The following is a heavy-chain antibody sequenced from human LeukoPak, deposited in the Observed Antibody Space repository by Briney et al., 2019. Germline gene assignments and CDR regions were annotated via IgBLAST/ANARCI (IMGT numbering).Heavy chain of an antibody. J-gene: IGHJ6*02. CDR3: AKHDAQQPIYGMDV. V-gene: IGHV3-23*01. CDR2: ISGSGGST. CDR1: GFTFSSYA. Sequence: GGSLRLSCAASGFTFSSYAMSWVRQAPGKGLEWVSAISGSGGSTYYADSVKGRSTISRDNSKNTLYLQMNSLRAEDTAVYYCAKHDAQQPIYGMDVWGQGTTVTVSS. D-gene: IGHD6-13*01.